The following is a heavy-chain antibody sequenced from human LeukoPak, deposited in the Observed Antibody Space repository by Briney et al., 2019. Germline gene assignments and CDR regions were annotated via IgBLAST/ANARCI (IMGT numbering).Heavy chain of an antibody. Sequence: PGGSLRLSCAASGFTFSSYWMSWVRQAPGKGLEWVAFIRYDGSNKYYADSVKGRFTISRDNSKNTLYLQMNSLRAEDTAVYYCAKVGVGFSGYEHFDYWGQGTLVTVSS. D-gene: IGHD5-12*01. V-gene: IGHV3-30*02. J-gene: IGHJ4*02. CDR1: GFTFSSYW. CDR2: IRYDGSNK. CDR3: AKVGVGFSGYEHFDY.